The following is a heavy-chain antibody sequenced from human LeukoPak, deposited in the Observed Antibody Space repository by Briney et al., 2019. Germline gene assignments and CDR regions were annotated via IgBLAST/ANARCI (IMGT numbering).Heavy chain of an antibody. D-gene: IGHD6-13*01. J-gene: IGHJ5*02. CDR3: ARGGSGIWAAADEYNWFDP. Sequence: KPSETLSLTCTVSGGSISSYYWSWIRQPAGKGLEWIGRIYTSGSTNYNPSLKSRVTMSVDTSKNQFSLKLSSVTAADTAVYYCARGGSGIWAAADEYNWFDPWGQGTLVTVSS. CDR2: IYTSGST. V-gene: IGHV4-4*07. CDR1: GGSISSYY.